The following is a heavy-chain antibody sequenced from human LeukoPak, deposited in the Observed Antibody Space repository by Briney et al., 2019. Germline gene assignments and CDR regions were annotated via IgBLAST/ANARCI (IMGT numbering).Heavy chain of an antibody. CDR1: GFTVSSNY. V-gene: IGHV3-53*01. Sequence: SGGSLRLSCAASGFTVSSNYMSWVRQAPGKGLEWVSVIYSGGSTYYADSVKGRFTISRDNSKNTLYLQMNSLRAEDTAVYYCAKLRGGYCSGGSCLPFDYWGQGTLVTVSS. CDR2: IYSGGST. CDR3: AKLRGGYCSGGSCLPFDY. J-gene: IGHJ4*02. D-gene: IGHD2-15*01.